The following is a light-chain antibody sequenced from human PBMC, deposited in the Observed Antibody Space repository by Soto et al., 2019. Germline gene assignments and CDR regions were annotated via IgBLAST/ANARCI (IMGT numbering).Light chain of an antibody. V-gene: IGLV3-9*01. J-gene: IGLJ1*01. Sequence: SYELTQPLSVSVALGQTATITCGGNNIGGKNVHWYQQKPGQAPVLVIYRDYNRPSGIPERFSGSNTGHTATLTISRVQPGDEAEYYGQVWDSRAYDFRTGTQLTVL. CDR3: QVWDSRAYD. CDR2: RDY. CDR1: NIGGKN.